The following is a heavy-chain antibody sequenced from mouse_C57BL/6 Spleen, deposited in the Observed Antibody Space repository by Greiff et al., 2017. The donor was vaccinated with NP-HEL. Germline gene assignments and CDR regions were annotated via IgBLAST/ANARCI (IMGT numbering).Heavy chain of an antibody. CDR1: GYTFTDYE. CDR2: IDPETGGT. CDR3: TRWRIYDGYHYFDY. Sequence: QVQLQQSGAELVRPGASVTLSCKASGYTFTDYEMHWVKQTPVHGLEWIGAIDPETGGTAYNQKFKGKAILTADKSSSTAYMELRSLTSEDSAVYYCTRWRIYDGYHYFDYWGQGTTLTVSS. D-gene: IGHD2-3*01. J-gene: IGHJ2*01. V-gene: IGHV1-15*01.